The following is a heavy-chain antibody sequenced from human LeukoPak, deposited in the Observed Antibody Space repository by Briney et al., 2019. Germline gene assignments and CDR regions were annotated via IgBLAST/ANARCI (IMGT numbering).Heavy chain of an antibody. D-gene: IGHD1-7*01. CDR2: IYYSGST. V-gene: IGHV4-59*01. CDR1: GGSISSYY. Sequence: SETLSLTCTVSGGSISSYYWSWIRQPPGKGLEWIGYIYYSGSTNYNPSLKSRVTISVDTSKNQFSLKLSSVTAADTAVYYCARGNWNYAGLNRFDPWGQGTLVTVSS. J-gene: IGHJ5*02. CDR3: ARGNWNYAGLNRFDP.